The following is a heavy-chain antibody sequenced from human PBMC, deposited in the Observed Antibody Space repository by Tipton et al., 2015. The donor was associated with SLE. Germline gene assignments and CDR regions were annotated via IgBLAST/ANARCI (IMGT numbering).Heavy chain of an antibody. J-gene: IGHJ4*02. CDR2: ISSSSSYI. Sequence: SLRLSCAASGFTFSSYSMNWVRQAPGKGLEWVSSISSSSSYIYYADSVKGRFTISRDYAKNTVYLQVNSLRADDTAMYYRARVSGSYFYWGQGTLVTVSS. D-gene: IGHD1-26*01. CDR3: ARVSGSYFY. V-gene: IGHV3-21*01. CDR1: GFTFSSYS.